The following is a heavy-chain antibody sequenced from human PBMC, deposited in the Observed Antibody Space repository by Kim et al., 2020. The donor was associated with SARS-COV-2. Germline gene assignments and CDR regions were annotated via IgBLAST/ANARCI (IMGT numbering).Heavy chain of an antibody. CDR1: GYTFSGYN. V-gene: IGHV1-2*02. Sequence: ASVKVSCKASGYTFSGYNMHWVRQAPGQGLEWMGRINPNSGGTDYAQKFQGRVTMTSDTSISTAYMELSSLRSDDTAVYYCARGRMVTSSRGFVRWFDPWGQGTPVTVSS. CDR3: ARGRMVTSSRGFVRWFDP. CDR2: INPNSGGT. D-gene: IGHD5-18*01. J-gene: IGHJ5*02.